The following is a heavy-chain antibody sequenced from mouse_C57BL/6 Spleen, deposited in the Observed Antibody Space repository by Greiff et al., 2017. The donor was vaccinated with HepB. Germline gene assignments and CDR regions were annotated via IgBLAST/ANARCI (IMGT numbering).Heavy chain of an antibody. CDR1: GYTFTSYW. Sequence: VQLQQSGAELVKPGASVKMSCKASGYTFTSYWITWVKQRPGQGLEWIGDIYPGSGSTNYNEKFKSKATLTVDTSSSTAYMQLSSLTSEDSAVYYCARRYYDYDGVAYWGQGTLVTVSA. V-gene: IGHV1-55*01. D-gene: IGHD2-4*01. J-gene: IGHJ3*01. CDR3: ARRYYDYDGVAY. CDR2: IYPGSGST.